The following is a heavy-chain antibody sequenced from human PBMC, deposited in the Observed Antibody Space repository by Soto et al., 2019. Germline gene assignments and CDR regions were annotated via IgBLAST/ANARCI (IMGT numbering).Heavy chain of an antibody. CDR2: ISAYNGNT. D-gene: IGHD6-19*01. CDR3: ARSAMAGDYYYYGMDV. Sequence: ASVKVSCKASGYTFTSYGISWVRQAPGQGLEWMGWISAYNGNTNYAQKLQDRVTMTADTSTSTAYMELRSLRSDDTAFYYCARSAMAGDYYYYGMDVWGQGTTVTVSS. V-gene: IGHV1-18*04. CDR1: GYTFTSYG. J-gene: IGHJ6*02.